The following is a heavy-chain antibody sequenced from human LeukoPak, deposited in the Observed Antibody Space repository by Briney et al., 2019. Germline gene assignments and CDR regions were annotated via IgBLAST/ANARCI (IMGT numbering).Heavy chain of an antibody. CDR1: GFTVSSNY. CDR2: IYSGGST. J-gene: IGHJ1*01. Sequence: GGSLRLSCAASGFTVSSNYMSWVCQAPGKGLEWVSVIYSGGSTYYADSVKGRFTISRDNSKNTLYLQMNSLRAEDTAVYYCARNLGGWYQPGYFQHWGQGTLVTVSS. CDR3: ARNLGGWYQPGYFQH. V-gene: IGHV3-66*02. D-gene: IGHD6-19*01.